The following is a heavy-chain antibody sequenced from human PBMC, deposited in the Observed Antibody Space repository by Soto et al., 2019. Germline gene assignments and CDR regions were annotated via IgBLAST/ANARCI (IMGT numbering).Heavy chain of an antibody. CDR1: GGSFSGYY. V-gene: IGHV4-34*01. J-gene: IGHJ5*02. CDR3: ARVLGITIFGVVRNWFDP. Sequence: SETLSLTCAVYGGSFSGYYWSGIRQPPGKGLEWIGEINHSGSTNYNPSLKSRVTISVDTSKNQFSLKLSSVTAADTAVYYCARVLGITIFGVVRNWFDPWGQGTLVTVSS. CDR2: INHSGST. D-gene: IGHD3-3*01.